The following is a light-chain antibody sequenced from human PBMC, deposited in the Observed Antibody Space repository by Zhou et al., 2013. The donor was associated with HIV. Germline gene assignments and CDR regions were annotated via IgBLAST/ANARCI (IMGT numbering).Light chain of an antibody. V-gene: IGKV1-39*01. CDR1: QSIVIS. Sequence: DIQMTQSPSSLSASVGDRVTITCRASQSIVISLNWYQQKPGKAPKLLIYGASKLQSGVPSRFSGSGSGTDFTLTISSLQPEDFATYYCQQSYSTPRTFGQGTKVEIK. CDR2: GAS. J-gene: IGKJ1*01. CDR3: QQSYSTPRT.